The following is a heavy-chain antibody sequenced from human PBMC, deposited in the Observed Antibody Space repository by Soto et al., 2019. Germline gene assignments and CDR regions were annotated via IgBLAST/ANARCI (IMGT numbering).Heavy chain of an antibody. D-gene: IGHD3-16*01. J-gene: IGHJ4*02. CDR3: ARDGGSSGFTTGWYFDY. CDR2: IYSDGST. V-gene: IGHV3-53*02. CDR1: GFAVNINY. Sequence: EVQLVETGGGLIQPGGSLRLSCAASGFAVNINYMSWVRQAPGKGLEWVSLIYSDGSTYYADSVKGRFTISRDNSKNTLYLQINSLRGEDTAVYYSARDGGSSGFTTGWYFDYWGQGTLVTVSS.